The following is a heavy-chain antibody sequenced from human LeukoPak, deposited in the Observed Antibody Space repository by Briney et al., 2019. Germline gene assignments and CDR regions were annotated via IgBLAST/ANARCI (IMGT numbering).Heavy chain of an antibody. J-gene: IGHJ4*02. CDR1: GDAISSYY. CDR3: AGTMVRGVWGYYFNY. V-gene: IGHV4-59*01. D-gene: IGHD3-10*01. Sequence: SETLSLTCAVSGDAISSYYWHWIRQSPGKGLEWLGHIYYSGNPNYNPSLKSRIIISVDTSTNQFSLKLSSVTAADTAVYYCAGTMVRGVWGYYFNYWGQGALVTVSS. CDR2: IYYSGNP.